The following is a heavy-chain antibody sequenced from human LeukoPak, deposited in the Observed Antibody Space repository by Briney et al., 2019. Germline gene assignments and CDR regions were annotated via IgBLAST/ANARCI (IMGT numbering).Heavy chain of an antibody. D-gene: IGHD2-2*01. CDR2: MNPNSGNT. CDR1: GYTFTSYD. V-gene: IGHV1-8*01. Sequence: ASVKVSCKASGYTFTSYDINWVRQATGQGLEWMGWMNPNSGNTGYAQKFQGRVTMTRNTSISTAYMELSSLRSEDTAVYYCARTIVVVREGYYYMDVWGKGTTVTVSS. J-gene: IGHJ6*03. CDR3: ARTIVVVREGYYYMDV.